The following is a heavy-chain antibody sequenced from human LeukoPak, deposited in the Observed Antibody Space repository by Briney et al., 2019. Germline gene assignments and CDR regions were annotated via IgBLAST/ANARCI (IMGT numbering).Heavy chain of an antibody. D-gene: IGHD2-2*01. CDR2: IRSKANSYAT. CDR1: GFTFSDSA. V-gene: IGHV3-73*01. CDR3: TRRAGGCSSSSCYDY. Sequence: GESLKLSCAASGFTFSDSAMHWVRQASGKGLEWVGRIRSKANSYATAYGASVKGRFTISRDESKNTAYLQMNSRKTEDTAVYFCTRRAGGCSSSSCYDYWGQGILVTVSS. J-gene: IGHJ4*02.